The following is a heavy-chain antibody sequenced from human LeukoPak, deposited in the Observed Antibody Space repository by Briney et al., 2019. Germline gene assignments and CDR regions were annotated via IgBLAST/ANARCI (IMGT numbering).Heavy chain of an antibody. V-gene: IGHV3-23*01. J-gene: IGHJ4*02. CDR3: AKASWVSRADAVL. Sequence: PGGSLRLSCAASGFTFSDYAMSWVREAPARGLEWVSSLRGNGDTFYADFVKGRFTLSRDESRNTVYLQLNDLRVEDTAVYYCAKASWVSRADAVLWGQGTVVTVSS. CDR1: GFTFSDYA. CDR2: LRGNGDT. D-gene: IGHD3-16*01.